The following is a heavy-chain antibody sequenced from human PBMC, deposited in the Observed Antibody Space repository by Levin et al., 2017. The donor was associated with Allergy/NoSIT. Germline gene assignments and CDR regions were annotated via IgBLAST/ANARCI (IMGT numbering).Heavy chain of an antibody. Sequence: GESLKISCAASGFTFSNYVMYWVRQAPGRGLEWMAIISYDGKTEYYADSVKGRFTISRDNSKNTMYLEMNSLRAEDTAVYYCARLAIARGGTGVEYYFDCWSQGILVTVSS. CDR3: ARLAIARGGTGVEYYFDC. CDR2: ISYDGKTE. D-gene: IGHD6-13*01. J-gene: IGHJ4*02. CDR1: GFTFSNYV. V-gene: IGHV3-30*04.